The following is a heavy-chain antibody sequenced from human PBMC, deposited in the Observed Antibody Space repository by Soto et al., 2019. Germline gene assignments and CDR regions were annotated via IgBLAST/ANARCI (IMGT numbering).Heavy chain of an antibody. Sequence: EVQLVESGGGLVQPGRSLRLSCAASAFTFGDYAMHWVRQAPEKGLEWVSCISWNSGNIDYVDSVEGRFTISRDNAKNSLYLQMNSLRPEDTAFYYCAKGYTTSCFAHFDFWGQGALVTVSS. D-gene: IGHD2-2*01. CDR1: AFTFGDYA. CDR3: AKGYTTSCFAHFDF. V-gene: IGHV3-9*01. CDR2: ISWNSGNI. J-gene: IGHJ4*02.